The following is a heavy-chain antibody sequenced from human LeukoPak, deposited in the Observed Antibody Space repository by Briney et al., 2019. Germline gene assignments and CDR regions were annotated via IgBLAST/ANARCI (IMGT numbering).Heavy chain of an antibody. V-gene: IGHV3-23*01. Sequence: PGGTLRLSCAASGFTFSSYGMSWVRQAPGKGLEWVSAISGSGGSTYYADSVKGRFTISRDNSKNTLYLQMDSLTAEDTAIYYCAKATGTLANWGQATLVTVSS. J-gene: IGHJ4*02. D-gene: IGHD1-1*01. CDR3: AKATGTLAN. CDR2: ISGSGGST. CDR1: GFTFSSYG.